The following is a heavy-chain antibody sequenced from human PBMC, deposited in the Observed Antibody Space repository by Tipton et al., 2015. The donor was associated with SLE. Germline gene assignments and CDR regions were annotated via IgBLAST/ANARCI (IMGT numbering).Heavy chain of an antibody. D-gene: IGHD3-22*01. J-gene: IGHJ4*02. CDR1: GGSISRNNW. V-gene: IGHV4-4*02. CDR3: AASYYDSSGYYYSFDY. CDR2: IYYSGST. Sequence: TLSLTCAVFGGSISRNNWWSWVRQPPGKGLEWIGYIYYSGSTNYNPSLKSRVTISADTSKNQFSLKLSSVTAADTAVYYCAASYYDSSGYYYSFDYWGQGTLVTVSS.